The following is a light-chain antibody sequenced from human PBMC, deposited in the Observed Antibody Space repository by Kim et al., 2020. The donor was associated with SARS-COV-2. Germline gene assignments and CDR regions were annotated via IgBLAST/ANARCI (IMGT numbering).Light chain of an antibody. CDR3: GAWHSSLSAWV. CDR1: SSNIGNNY. CDR2: DYN. J-gene: IGLJ3*02. V-gene: IGLV1-51*01. Sequence: GQNVTISCFGGSSNIGNNYLSWYQHLPGTAPKVLVYDYNKRPSGIPDRFSGSKSGASATLGITGLQTGDEADYYCGAWHSSLSAWVFGGGTKLTVL.